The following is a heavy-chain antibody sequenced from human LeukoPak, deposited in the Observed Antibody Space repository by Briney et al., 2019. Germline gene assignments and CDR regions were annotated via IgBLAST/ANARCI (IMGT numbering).Heavy chain of an antibody. CDR2: ISTFNDNT. D-gene: IGHD3-3*01. CDR3: ARVYQRITIFGVVIKTFDY. CDR1: GYTFTSYS. Sequence: ASVPVSCKASGYTFTSYSISWVRQAPGQGLEWMGWISTFNDNTNSAQNLQGRVIMTTDTSTSTAYMELRSLRSDDTAVYYCARVYQRITIFGVVIKTFDYWGQGTLVTVSS. J-gene: IGHJ4*02. V-gene: IGHV1-18*01.